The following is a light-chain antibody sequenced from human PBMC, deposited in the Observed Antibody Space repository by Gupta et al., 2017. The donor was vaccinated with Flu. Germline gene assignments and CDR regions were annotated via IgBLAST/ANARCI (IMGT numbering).Light chain of an antibody. CDR1: QSVLYSSNNNNY. Sequence: DIVMTQSPDSLAVSLGERATINCKSSQSVLYSSNNNNYLAWCQQKPGQPPKLLIYWASTRESGVPDRFSGSGSGTDFTLTISSLQAEDVAVYYCQQYYSTPFTFGPGTKVDIK. V-gene: IGKV4-1*01. CDR3: QQYYSTPFT. CDR2: WAS. J-gene: IGKJ3*01.